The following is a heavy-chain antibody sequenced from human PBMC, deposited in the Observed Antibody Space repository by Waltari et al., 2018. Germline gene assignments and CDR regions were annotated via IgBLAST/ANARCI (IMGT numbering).Heavy chain of an antibody. Sequence: EEQLLESGGGLVQPGDSLRLSCAGSGFRFSNYWMNWVRQAPGKGLVWVVRSSNDETSISYADSVKGRFTISRDNAKNTVYLQMKRLRVEDTAVYYCARLAPRTYRSPVPGRHYYYGMDVWGQGTTVTVSS. D-gene: IGHD3-10*01. CDR1: GFRFSNYW. V-gene: IGHV3-74*01. CDR2: SSNDETSI. J-gene: IGHJ6*02. CDR3: ARLAPRTYRSPVPGRHYYYGMDV.